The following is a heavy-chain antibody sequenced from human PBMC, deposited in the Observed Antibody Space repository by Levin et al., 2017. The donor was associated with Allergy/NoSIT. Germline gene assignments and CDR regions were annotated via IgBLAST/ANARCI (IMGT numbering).Heavy chain of an antibody. V-gene: IGHV3-66*01. CDR1: GFTVSSNY. Sequence: GGSLRLSCAASGFTVSSNYMSWVRQAPGKGLEWVSVIYSGGSTYYADSVKGRFTISRDNSKNTLYLQMNSLRAEDTAVYYCARGTPILYYMDVWGKGTTVTVSS. CDR3: ARGTPILYYMDV. CDR2: IYSGGST. J-gene: IGHJ6*03. D-gene: IGHD2-15*01.